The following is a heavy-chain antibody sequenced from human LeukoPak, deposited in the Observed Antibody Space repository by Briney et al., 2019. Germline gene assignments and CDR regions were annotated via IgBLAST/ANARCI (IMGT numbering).Heavy chain of an antibody. D-gene: IGHD3-22*01. V-gene: IGHV3-23*01. CDR1: GFTFSTYA. CDR3: AKEKSSSGFFDY. CDR2: IGGSGSRT. Sequence: PGGSLRLSCAASGFTFSTYAMSWVRQAPGKGLEWVSAIGGSGSRTYYADSVKGRFTISRDNSKNTLYLQMNSLRAEDTSVYYCAKEKSSSGFFDYWGQGTLVTVSS. J-gene: IGHJ4*02.